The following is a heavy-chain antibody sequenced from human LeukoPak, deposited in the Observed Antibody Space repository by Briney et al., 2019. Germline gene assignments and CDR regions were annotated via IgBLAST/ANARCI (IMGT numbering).Heavy chain of an antibody. CDR2: IYTSGST. D-gene: IGHD2-21*01. Sequence: SETLSLTCTVSGGSISSGSYYWSWIRQPAGKGLEWIGRIYTSGSTNYNPSLKSRVTISVDTSKNQFSLKLSSVTAADTAVYYCARQLGDRLLFDYWGQGTLVTVSS. CDR3: ARQLGDRLLFDY. J-gene: IGHJ4*02. CDR1: GGSISSGSYY. V-gene: IGHV4-61*02.